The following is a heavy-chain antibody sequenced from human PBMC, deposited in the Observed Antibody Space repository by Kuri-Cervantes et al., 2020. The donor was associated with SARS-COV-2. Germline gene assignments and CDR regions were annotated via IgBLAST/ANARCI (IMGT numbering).Heavy chain of an antibody. CDR2: IYSGVST. Sequence: GGSLRLSCAASGFTVSSNYMSWVRQAPGKGLEWVSVIYSGVSTYYADSVKGRFTISRDNAKNSLYLQMNSLRAEDTAVYYCARVGPGDIVATIQGWPFDYWGQGTLVTVSS. D-gene: IGHD5-12*01. J-gene: IGHJ4*02. CDR1: GFTVSSNY. CDR3: ARVGPGDIVATIQGWPFDY. V-gene: IGHV3-53*01.